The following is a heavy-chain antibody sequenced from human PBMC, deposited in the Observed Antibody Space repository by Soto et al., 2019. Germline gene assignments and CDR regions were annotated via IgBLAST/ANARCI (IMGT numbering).Heavy chain of an antibody. Sequence: SQTLSLTCAISGDSVSSYTAGWSWIRQSPSRGLEWLGRTYYRSKWYYDYAESVTGRITIIPDTSNNQSSLHLNSVTPEDTAVYYCAKGGLVRGASHVWFDPWGQGTLVTVSS. V-gene: IGHV6-1*01. CDR3: AKGGLVRGASHVWFDP. CDR2: TYYRSKWYY. J-gene: IGHJ5*02. D-gene: IGHD3-10*01. CDR1: GDSVSSYTAG.